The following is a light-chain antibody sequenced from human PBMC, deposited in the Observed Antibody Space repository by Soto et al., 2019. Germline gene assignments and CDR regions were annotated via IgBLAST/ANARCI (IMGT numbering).Light chain of an antibody. Sequence: DIQLTQSPSLLSASVGDRVTITCRASQGISTYLAWYQQTSGKAPKILIYHASSLETGVPSRFSGSGSGTEFTLTISSLQPDDFATYYCQHYNSYGTFGQGTKVDIK. CDR2: HAS. CDR1: QGISTY. V-gene: IGKV1-9*01. J-gene: IGKJ1*01. CDR3: QHYNSYGT.